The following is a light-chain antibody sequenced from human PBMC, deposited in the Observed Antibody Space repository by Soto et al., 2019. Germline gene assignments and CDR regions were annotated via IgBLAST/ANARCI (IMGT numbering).Light chain of an antibody. Sequence: QSALTQPRSVSGSPGQSVTISRTGTSSDVGGYNYVSWYQQHPGKAPKLMIYDVSKRPSGVPDRFSGSKSGNTASLTISGLQAEDEADYYCCSYAGSSPYVFGTGTKLTVL. V-gene: IGLV2-11*01. CDR2: DVS. CDR3: CSYAGSSPYV. J-gene: IGLJ1*01. CDR1: SSDVGGYNY.